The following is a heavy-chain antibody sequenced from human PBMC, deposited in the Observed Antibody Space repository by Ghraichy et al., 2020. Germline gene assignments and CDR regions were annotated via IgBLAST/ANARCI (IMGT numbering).Heavy chain of an antibody. Sequence: GGSLRLSCSASGFTFGDYALSWVRQAPGKGLEWVSLIRSEAYGETTEYAASVKGRFTISRDDSKSIAYLQMNSLKTEDTAVYYCTREWGSGSAFYYYFIDVWGKGTTVTVSS. J-gene: IGHJ6*03. CDR2: IRSEAYGETT. CDR3: TREWGSGSAFYYYFIDV. CDR1: GFTFGDYA. V-gene: IGHV3-49*04. D-gene: IGHD3-22*01.